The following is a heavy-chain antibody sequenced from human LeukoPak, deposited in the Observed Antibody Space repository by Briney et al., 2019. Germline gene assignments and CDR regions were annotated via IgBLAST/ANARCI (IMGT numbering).Heavy chain of an antibody. Sequence: SETLSLTCAVYGGSFSGYYWSWIRHPPGKGLEWIGEINHSGSTNYNPSLKSRVTISVDTSKNQFSLKLSSVTAADTAVYYCARAMDTAMSYIVWGQGTLVTVSS. CDR1: GGSFSGYY. J-gene: IGHJ4*02. CDR2: INHSGST. D-gene: IGHD5-18*01. V-gene: IGHV4-34*01. CDR3: ARAMDTAMSYIV.